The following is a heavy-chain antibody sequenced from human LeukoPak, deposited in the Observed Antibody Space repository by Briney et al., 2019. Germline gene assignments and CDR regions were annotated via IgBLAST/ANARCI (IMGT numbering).Heavy chain of an antibody. V-gene: IGHV3-9*01. CDR3: AKSSGSYHNDAFDI. CDR2: ISWNSGSI. Sequence: GGSLRLSCAASGFTFDDYAMHWVRQAPGKGLEWVSGISWNSGSIGYADSVKGRFTISRDNAKSSLYLQMNSLRAEDTALYYCAKSSGSYHNDAFDIWGQGTMVTVSS. J-gene: IGHJ3*02. CDR1: GFTFDDYA. D-gene: IGHD1-26*01.